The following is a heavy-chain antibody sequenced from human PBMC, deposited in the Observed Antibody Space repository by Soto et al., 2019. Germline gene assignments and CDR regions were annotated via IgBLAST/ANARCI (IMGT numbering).Heavy chain of an antibody. CDR1: GLTFSSYG. V-gene: IGHV3-30*18. CDR3: AKDSPKYYYDISGPL. J-gene: IGHJ4*02. D-gene: IGHD3-22*01. Sequence: GGSLRLSCAASGLTFSSYGMHWVRQAPGKGLEWVAVISYDGSNKYYADSVKGRFTISRDNSKNTLYLQMNSLRAEDTAVYYCAKDSPKYYYDISGPLWGQGTLVTVSS. CDR2: ISYDGSNK.